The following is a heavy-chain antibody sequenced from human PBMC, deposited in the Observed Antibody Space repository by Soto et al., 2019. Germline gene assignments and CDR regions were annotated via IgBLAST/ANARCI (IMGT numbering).Heavy chain of an antibody. CDR2: LSTTGGSP. CDR3: ARDMHAGFTHYFDP. D-gene: IGHD1-26*01. J-gene: IGHJ5*02. V-gene: IGHV3-23*01. CDR1: GFTFDRYA. Sequence: GGSLRLSCAASGFTFDRYAMTWVRQAPGKGLEWVSTLSTTGGSPYYADSVKGRFTISRDNSKKMLFLQLNTLRAEDTAVYYCARDMHAGFTHYFDPWGQGTLVTVSS.